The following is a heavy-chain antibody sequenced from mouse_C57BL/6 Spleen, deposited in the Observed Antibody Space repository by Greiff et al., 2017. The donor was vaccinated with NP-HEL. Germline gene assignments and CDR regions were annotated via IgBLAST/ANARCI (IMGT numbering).Heavy chain of an antibody. Sequence: EVKLQQSGAELVRPGASVKLSCTASGFNIKDDYMHWVKQRPEQGLEWIGWIDPENGDTEYASKFQGKATITADTSSNTAYLQLSSLTSEDTAVYYCTTGGSSYYYAMDYWGQGTSVTVSS. CDR3: TTGGSSYYYAMDY. D-gene: IGHD1-1*01. V-gene: IGHV14-4*01. CDR2: IDPENGDT. J-gene: IGHJ4*01. CDR1: GFNIKDDY.